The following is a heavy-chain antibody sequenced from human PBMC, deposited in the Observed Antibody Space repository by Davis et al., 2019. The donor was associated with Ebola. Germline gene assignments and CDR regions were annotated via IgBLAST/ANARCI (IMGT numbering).Heavy chain of an antibody. Sequence: AASVKVSCKASGYALTNYLIHWLRQAPGQGLEWMGLIHPRDGNTIYAQRFQGRVTMTRDTATDTVDMELSSLTSDDTAIYYCAKEDESPDMWGQGTVVTVSS. V-gene: IGHV1-46*01. CDR1: GYALTNYL. CDR2: IHPRDGNT. J-gene: IGHJ3*02. CDR3: AKEDESPDM.